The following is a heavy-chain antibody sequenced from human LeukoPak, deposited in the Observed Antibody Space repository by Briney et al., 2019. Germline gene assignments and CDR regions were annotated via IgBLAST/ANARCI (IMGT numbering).Heavy chain of an antibody. J-gene: IGHJ4*02. CDR3: ARVTYVRPYQLDY. Sequence: ASVKVSCKASGYTFANYGIKWVRQAPGQGLEWIGWISLENGNAGYAQRVQGRVTLTTDTSTSTAYMELRSLRSDDTAVYYCARVTYVRPYQLDYWGQGTLVSISS. CDR1: GYTFANYG. D-gene: IGHD2-2*01. CDR2: ISLENGNA. V-gene: IGHV1-18*01.